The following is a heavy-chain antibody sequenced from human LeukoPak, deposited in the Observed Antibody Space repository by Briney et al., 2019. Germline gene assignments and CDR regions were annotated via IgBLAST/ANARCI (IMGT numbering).Heavy chain of an antibody. CDR1: GFTFSSYG. D-gene: IGHD3-9*01. V-gene: IGHV3-30*03. J-gene: IGHJ3*02. CDR3: ARDPWVYDILTGYGSQDAFDI. Sequence: PGGSLRLSCAASGFTFSSYGMHWVRQAPGKGLEWVAVISYDGSNKYYADSVKGRFTISRDNSKNTLYLQMNSLRAEDTAVYYCARDPWVYDILTGYGSQDAFDIWGQGTMVTVSS. CDR2: ISYDGSNK.